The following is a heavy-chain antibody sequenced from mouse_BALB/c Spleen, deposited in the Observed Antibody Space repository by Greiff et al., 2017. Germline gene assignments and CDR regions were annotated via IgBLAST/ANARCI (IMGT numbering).Heavy chain of an antibody. CDR2: ISNGGGST. CDR3: ARDGSSYGFAY. Sequence: DVKLVESGGGLVQPGGSLKLSCAASGFTFSSYTMSWVRQTPEKRLEWVAYISNGGGSTYYPDTVKGRFTISRDNAKNTLYLQMSSLKSEDTAMYYCARDGSSYGFAYWGQGTLVTVSA. D-gene: IGHD1-1*01. V-gene: IGHV5-12-2*01. J-gene: IGHJ3*01. CDR1: GFTFSSYT.